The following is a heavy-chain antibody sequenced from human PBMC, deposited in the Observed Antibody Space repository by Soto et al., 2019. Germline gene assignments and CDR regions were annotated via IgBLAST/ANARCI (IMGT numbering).Heavy chain of an antibody. D-gene: IGHD3-16*02. CDR2: IYWDDDK. V-gene: IGHV2-5*02. J-gene: IGHJ4*02. CDR1: GFSLSTSGVG. Sequence: QITLKESGPTLVKPTQTLTLTCTFSGFSLSTSGVGVGWIRQPPGKALEWLALIYWDDDKRYSPSLKSRLTITTDTSKNQVVLTMTNMDPVDTATYYCAHRRGYDYIWGSYPLGHWGQGTLVTVSS. CDR3: AHRRGYDYIWGSYPLGH.